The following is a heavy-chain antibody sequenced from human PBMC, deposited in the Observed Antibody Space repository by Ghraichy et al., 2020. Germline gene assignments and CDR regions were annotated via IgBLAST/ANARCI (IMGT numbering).Heavy chain of an antibody. CDR1: GFTFSSAW. D-gene: IGHD2-2*01. CDR3: TTQYCTSASCFYYFDY. J-gene: IGHJ4*02. CDR2: IKSKTDGGTT. V-gene: IGHV3-15*01. Sequence: GGSLRLSCAASGFTFSSAWMNWVRQAPGKGLEWVGHIKSKTDGGTTDYAAPVKGRFTISRDDLRNTLYLQMNSLTTEDTAVYYCTTQYCTSASCFYYFDYWGQGTLVTVSS.